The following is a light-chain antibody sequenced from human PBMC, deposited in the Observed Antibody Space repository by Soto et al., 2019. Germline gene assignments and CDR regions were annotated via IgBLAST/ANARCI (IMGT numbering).Light chain of an antibody. CDR1: QSISNL. Sequence: EIVMTQSPATLSVSPGERATLSCRASQSISNLLAWYQQKPGQAPRLLIYGASTRATGIPARFSGSGSGTEFTLTISSLQSEDFAVYYCQQYNNWPTWTFGQGTKVDIK. CDR2: GAS. CDR3: QQYNNWPTWT. J-gene: IGKJ1*01. V-gene: IGKV3-15*01.